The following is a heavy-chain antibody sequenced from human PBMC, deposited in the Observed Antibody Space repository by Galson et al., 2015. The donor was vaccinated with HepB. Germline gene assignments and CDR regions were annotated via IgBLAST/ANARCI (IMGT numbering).Heavy chain of an antibody. CDR1: GFTFGDYA. V-gene: IGHV3-49*04. CDR3: TRDLEISSSQWNY. Sequence: SLRLSCAASGFTFGDYAMSWVRQAPGKGLEWVGFIRSKAYGGTTEYAASVKGRFTISRDDSKSIAYLQMNSLKTEDTAVYYCTRDLEISSSQWNYWGQGTLVTVSS. CDR2: IRSKAYGGTT. J-gene: IGHJ4*02. D-gene: IGHD5-24*01.